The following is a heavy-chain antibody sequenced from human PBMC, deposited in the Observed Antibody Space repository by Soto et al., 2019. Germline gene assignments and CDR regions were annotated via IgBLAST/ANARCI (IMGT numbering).Heavy chain of an antibody. V-gene: IGHV3-30*03. Sequence: QVQLVESGGGVVQPGRSLRLSCAASGFTFSSYGMHWVRQAPGKGLEWVAVISYDGSNKYYADSVKGRFTISRDNSKNALYLQMNSLRAEDTAVYYCATRYCSSGSCYDYFDYWGQGTLVTVSS. J-gene: IGHJ4*02. D-gene: IGHD2-15*01. CDR1: GFTFSSYG. CDR3: ATRYCSSGSCYDYFDY. CDR2: ISYDGSNK.